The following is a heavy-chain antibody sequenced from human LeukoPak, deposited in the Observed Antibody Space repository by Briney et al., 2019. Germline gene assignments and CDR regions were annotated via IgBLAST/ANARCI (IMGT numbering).Heavy chain of an antibody. D-gene: IGHD1-26*01. V-gene: IGHV3-21*01. CDR2: ISSSSSYI. CDR3: ASWDGFDAFDI. J-gene: IGHJ3*02. Sequence: SGGSLRLSCAASGFTFSSYSMNWVRQAPGKGLEWVSSISSSSSYIYYADSVKGRFTISRDNAKNSLYLQMNSLRAEDTAVYYCASWDGFDAFDIWGQGTMVTVSS. CDR1: GFTFSSYS.